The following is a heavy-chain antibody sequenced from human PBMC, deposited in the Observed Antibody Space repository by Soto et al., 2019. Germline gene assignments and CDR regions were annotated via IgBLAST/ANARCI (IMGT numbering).Heavy chain of an antibody. J-gene: IGHJ4*02. CDR1: GFTFSTYA. Sequence: EVQLVESGGGLVKPGGSLRLSCAASGFTFSTYAMHWVRQAPGNGLEYVSAISPAGCNTYYANSVKGSFTISRDNFKDTLYLQLGSVRAEVMAFYYCAQGGPYYCSTGSYYGVDYWGQATLICFSS. CDR3: AQGGPYYCSTGSYYGVDY. D-gene: IGHD3-10*01. V-gene: IGHV3-64*01. CDR2: ISPAGCNT.